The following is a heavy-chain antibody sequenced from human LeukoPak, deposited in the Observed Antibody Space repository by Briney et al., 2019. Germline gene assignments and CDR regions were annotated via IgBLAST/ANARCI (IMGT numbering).Heavy chain of an antibody. CDR3: ATLGYCSGGTCVDY. Sequence: GGSLRLSCAASGFTISNYAIHWVRQAPGKGLESVAVISYDGSNKYYADSVKGRFTISRDNSKNTLYLQMNSLRAEDTAVYYCATLGYCSGGTCVDYWGQGTLVTVSS. CDR2: ISYDGSNK. CDR1: GFTISNYA. J-gene: IGHJ4*02. D-gene: IGHD2-15*01. V-gene: IGHV3-30-3*01.